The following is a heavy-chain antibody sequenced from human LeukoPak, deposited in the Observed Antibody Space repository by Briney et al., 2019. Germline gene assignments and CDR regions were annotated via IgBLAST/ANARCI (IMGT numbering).Heavy chain of an antibody. D-gene: IGHD3-10*01. Sequence: SETLSLTCTVSGGSITSYYWNWIRQPPGKGLEWIGYIFYSGSTYYNPSLKSRVTISVDTSKNQFSLRLTSVTAADTAVYYCVRDSGSGNYEGWGQGTLVTVSS. CDR3: VRDSGSGNYEG. CDR2: IFYSGST. V-gene: IGHV4-59*01. J-gene: IGHJ4*02. CDR1: GGSITSYY.